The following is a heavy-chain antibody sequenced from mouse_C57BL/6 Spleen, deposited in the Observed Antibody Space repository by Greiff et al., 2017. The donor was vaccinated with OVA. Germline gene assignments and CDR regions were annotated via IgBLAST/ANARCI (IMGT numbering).Heavy chain of an antibody. CDR2: IYPGSGNT. CDR1: GYSFTSYY. D-gene: IGHD2-4*01. V-gene: IGHV1-66*01. Sequence: VQLQQSGPELVKPGASVKISCKASGYSFTSYYIHWVKQRPGQGLEWIGWIYPGSGNTKYNEKFKGKATLTADTSSSTAYMQLSSLTSADSAFYYCARDGYDYDGAWFAYWGQGTLVTVSA. J-gene: IGHJ3*01. CDR3: ARDGYDYDGAWFAY.